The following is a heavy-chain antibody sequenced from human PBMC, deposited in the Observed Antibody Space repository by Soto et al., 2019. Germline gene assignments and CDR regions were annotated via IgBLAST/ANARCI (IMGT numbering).Heavy chain of an antibody. Sequence: GESLKISCAASGFTFDDYTMHWVRQAPGKGLEWVSLISWDGGSTYYADSVKGRFTISRDNSKNSLYLQMNSLRTEDTALYYCAKDLIAAEPDYYYGMDVWGQGTTVTVSS. J-gene: IGHJ6*02. CDR3: AKDLIAAEPDYYYGMDV. D-gene: IGHD6-13*01. CDR1: GFTFDDYT. V-gene: IGHV3-43*01. CDR2: ISWDGGST.